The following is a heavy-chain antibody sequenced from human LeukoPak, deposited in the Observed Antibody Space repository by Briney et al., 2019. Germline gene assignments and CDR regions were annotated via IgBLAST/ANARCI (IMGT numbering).Heavy chain of an antibody. CDR1: GYTFTSYG. J-gene: IGHJ4*02. D-gene: IGHD3-10*01. Sequence: ASVKVSCKASGYTFTSYGISWVRQAPGQGLEWMGWISAYNGNTNYAQRLQGRVTMTTDTSTSTAYMELRSLRSDDTAVYYCARVTGGSGSYYFDYWGQGTLVTVSS. CDR2: ISAYNGNT. V-gene: IGHV1-18*01. CDR3: ARVTGGSGSYYFDY.